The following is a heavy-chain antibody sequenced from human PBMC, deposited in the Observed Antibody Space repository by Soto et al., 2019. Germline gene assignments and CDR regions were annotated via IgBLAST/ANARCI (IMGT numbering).Heavy chain of an antibody. CDR2: ISGSGGST. V-gene: IGHV3-23*01. CDR1: GFTFSSYD. D-gene: IGHD3-3*01. CDR3: AKYPLATLLGITSFGVVTPRADYGMDG. J-gene: IGHJ6*02. Sequence: EVQLLASGGGLVQPGGSLRLSCAASGFTFSSYDMSWVRQAPGKGLEWVSAISGSGGSTYYADSVKGRFTISRDNSKNTLYLQMNSLRAEDTAVYSCAKYPLATLLGITSFGVVTPRADYGMDGWGHVTTVTVSS.